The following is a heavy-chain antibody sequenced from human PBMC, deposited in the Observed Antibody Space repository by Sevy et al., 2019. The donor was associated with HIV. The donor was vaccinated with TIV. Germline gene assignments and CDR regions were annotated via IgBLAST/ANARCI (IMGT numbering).Heavy chain of an antibody. CDR1: GFTFSSYG. CDR2: IRYDGSNK. Sequence: GRSLRLSCAASGFTFSSYGMHWVRQAPGKGLEWVAFIRYDGSNKYYADSVKGRFTISRDNSKNTLYLQMNSLRAEDTAVYYCAKDGSLDFWSGYSYYYYGMDVWGQGTTLTVSS. J-gene: IGHJ6*02. CDR3: AKDGSLDFWSGYSYYYYGMDV. D-gene: IGHD3-3*01. V-gene: IGHV3-30*02.